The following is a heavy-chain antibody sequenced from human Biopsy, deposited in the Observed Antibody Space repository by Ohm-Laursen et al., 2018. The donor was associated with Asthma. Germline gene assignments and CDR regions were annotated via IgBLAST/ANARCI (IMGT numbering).Heavy chain of an antibody. D-gene: IGHD3-22*01. V-gene: IGHV3-53*01. CDR1: GFAGTSDH. J-gene: IGHJ4*02. Sequence: SLTLSCTSSGFAGTSDHMFWVRHAPGKGLEWVSVIYSGGTSHTADSERGRFTISRDYSKNTLYLQMHSLRAEDTAVYYCARGDSSNWSHYYFDYWGQGTLVTVSS. CDR2: IYSGGTS. CDR3: ARGDSSNWSHYYFDY.